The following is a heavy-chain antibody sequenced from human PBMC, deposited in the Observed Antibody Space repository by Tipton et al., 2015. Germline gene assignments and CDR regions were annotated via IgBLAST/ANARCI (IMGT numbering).Heavy chain of an antibody. CDR3: ARGRGWRVFDY. Sequence: TLSLTCAVSAYSISSDYYWTWIRQPPGKGLEWIGEINHSGGTKYNPSLKSRVTMSVDTSKSQFFLKLTSVIAAGTAVYFCARGRGWRVFDYWGQGTLVTVSS. D-gene: IGHD3-10*01. CDR2: INHSGGT. CDR1: AYSISSDYY. V-gene: IGHV4-34*01. J-gene: IGHJ4*02.